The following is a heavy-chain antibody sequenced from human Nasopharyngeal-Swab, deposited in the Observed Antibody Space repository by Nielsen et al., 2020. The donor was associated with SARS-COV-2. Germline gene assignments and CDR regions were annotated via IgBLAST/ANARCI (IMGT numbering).Heavy chain of an antibody. CDR2: IDWDEDK. D-gene: IGHD6-19*01. Sequence: SGPTLVKPTQTLTLTCTFSGFSLNTSGMCLTWIRQPPGKALEWLALIDWDEDKCYSTSLKTRLTISKDTSKNQVVLTMTNMDQADTATYYCARNPPRGSGFDFWGQGILVTVSS. V-gene: IGHV2-70*01. CDR1: GFSLNTSGMC. CDR3: ARNPPRGSGFDF. J-gene: IGHJ4*02.